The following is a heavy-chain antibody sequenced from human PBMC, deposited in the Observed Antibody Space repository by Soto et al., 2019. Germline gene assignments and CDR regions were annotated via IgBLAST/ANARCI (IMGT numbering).Heavy chain of an antibody. V-gene: IGHV1-18*01. D-gene: IGHD4-4*01. CDR3: ARDGVAVTTGISGY. CDR2: ISVYNSNT. CDR1: GYTFTSYS. J-gene: IGHJ4*02. Sequence: QVQLVQSGAEVKKPGASVKVSCKASGYTFTSYSISWVRQAPGQGLEWMGWISVYNSNTKYAQDFQGRVTMTTDTSTSTAYMELRSLRSDDTAVYYCARDGVAVTTGISGYWGQGTLVTVSS.